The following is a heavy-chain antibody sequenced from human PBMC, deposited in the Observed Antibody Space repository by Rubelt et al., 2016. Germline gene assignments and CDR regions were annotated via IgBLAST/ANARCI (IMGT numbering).Heavy chain of an antibody. Sequence: GFSFRNYSIHWVRQAPGQGLEWVAIISHDGSKKYYADSVKGRFTISRDNSKNTLSLRMNRLRTDDTAVYYCARMMSMTTVTTSYYYGMDVWGQGTTVTVSS. CDR3: ARMMSMTTVTTSYYYGMDV. J-gene: IGHJ6*02. CDR2: ISHDGSKK. CDR1: GFSFRNYS. D-gene: IGHD4-17*01. V-gene: IGHV3-30*04.